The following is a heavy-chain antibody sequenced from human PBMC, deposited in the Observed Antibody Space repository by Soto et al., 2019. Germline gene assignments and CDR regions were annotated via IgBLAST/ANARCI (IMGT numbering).Heavy chain of an antibody. CDR1: GFTFSTYG. V-gene: IGHV3-30*18. CDR3: AKAIGPHGYYYYGMDV. D-gene: IGHD3-16*02. Sequence: HPGGSLRLSCAASGFTFSTYGMHGVRQAPGKGLDWVAVISYDGSKKYYADSVKGRFTISRDNSKNTLYLQMNSLRAEDTAVYYCAKAIGPHGYYYYGMDVWGQGTTVTVSS. CDR2: ISYDGSKK. J-gene: IGHJ6*02.